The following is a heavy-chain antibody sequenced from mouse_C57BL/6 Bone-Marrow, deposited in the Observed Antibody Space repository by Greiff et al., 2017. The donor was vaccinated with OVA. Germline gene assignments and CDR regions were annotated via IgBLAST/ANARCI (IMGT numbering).Heavy chain of an antibody. J-gene: IGHJ2*01. Sequence: QVQLQQSGAELVKPGASVKLSCKASGYTFTSYWMHWVKQRPGQGLEWIGMIHPNSGSTNYNEKFKSKATLTVDKSSSTAYMQLSSLTSEDSAVYYCARDLTGTWDYWGQGTTLTVSS. V-gene: IGHV1-64*01. CDR1: GYTFTSYW. CDR2: IHPNSGST. CDR3: ARDLTGTWDY. D-gene: IGHD4-1*01.